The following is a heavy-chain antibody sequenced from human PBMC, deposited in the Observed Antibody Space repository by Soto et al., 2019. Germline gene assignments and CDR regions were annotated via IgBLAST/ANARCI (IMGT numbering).Heavy chain of an antibody. CDR2: IYTDGSRT. CDR3: ARGVRGSYGLDI. J-gene: IGHJ3*02. D-gene: IGHD4-17*01. CDR1: GFTFSDYW. V-gene: IGHV3-74*01. Sequence: EVQLVESGGGLVQPGGSLRLSCAVSGFTFSDYWMHWVRQAPGKGLVWASRIYTDGSRTNYADSVKGRFTISRDNAENTLYLQMNSLRAEETAVYYCARGVRGSYGLDIWGQGTMVTVSS.